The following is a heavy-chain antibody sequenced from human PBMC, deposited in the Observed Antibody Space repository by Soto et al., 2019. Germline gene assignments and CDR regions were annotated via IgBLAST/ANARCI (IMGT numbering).Heavy chain of an antibody. CDR3: AKVSGDQLLSTFDY. V-gene: IGHV3-23*01. CDR2: ISGSGGST. D-gene: IGHD2-2*01. Sequence: EVQVLESGGGLVQPGGSLRLSCAGSGFTFSRYVMSWVRQAPGKGLEWVSAISGSGGSTYFADSVKGRFTISRDNSKNTLYLQMTRLRAEDTAVYYCAKVSGDQLLSTFDYWGQGTLVTVSS. CDR1: GFTFSRYV. J-gene: IGHJ4*02.